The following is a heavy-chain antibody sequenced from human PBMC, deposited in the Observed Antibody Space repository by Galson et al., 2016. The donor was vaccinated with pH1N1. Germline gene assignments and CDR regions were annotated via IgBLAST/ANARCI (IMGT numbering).Heavy chain of an antibody. CDR1: GFTFDDYT. Sequence: SLRLSCAGSGFTFDDYTMRWVRQAPGKGLEWVSGINWNSGSLAYVNSVKGRFTISRDNAENSLYLQMSSLRPDDTAFYFCARGSRDGTRAFDSWGQGVLVTVSS. V-gene: IGHV3-9*01. CDR2: INWNSGSL. CDR3: ARGSRDGTRAFDS. J-gene: IGHJ4*02.